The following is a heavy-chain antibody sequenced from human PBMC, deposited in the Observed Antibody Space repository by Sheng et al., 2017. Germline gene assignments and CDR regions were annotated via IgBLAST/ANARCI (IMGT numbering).Heavy chain of an antibody. D-gene: IGHD6-19*01. CDR1: GYTFTDYD. Sequence: QVQLVQSGAEVKQPGASVKVSCKTSGYTFTDYDINWVRQATGQGLEWMGWVNPNSGHTGYAQKFHGRVTITRDTSISTAYMEISSLRFDDSAVYYCARSSSGFDHWGQGTLVTVSS. J-gene: IGHJ4*02. CDR3: ARSSSGFDH. V-gene: IGHV1-8*03. CDR2: VNPNSGHT.